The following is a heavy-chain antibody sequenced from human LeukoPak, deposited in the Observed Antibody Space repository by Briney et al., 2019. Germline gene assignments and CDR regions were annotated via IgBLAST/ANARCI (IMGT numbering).Heavy chain of an antibody. CDR1: GGTFSSYA. J-gene: IGHJ4*02. CDR3: ARSERDATVTTDY. Sequence: SVKVSCKASGGTFSSYAISWVRQAPGQGLEWMGGIIPIFGTANYAQKFQGRVTITADESTTTAYMELSSLRSEDTAVYYCARSERDATVTTDYWGQGTLVTVSS. CDR2: IIPIFGTA. D-gene: IGHD4-17*01. V-gene: IGHV1-69*13.